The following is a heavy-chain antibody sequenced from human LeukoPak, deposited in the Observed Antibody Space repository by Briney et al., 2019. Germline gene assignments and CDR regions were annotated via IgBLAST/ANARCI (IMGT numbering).Heavy chain of an antibody. Sequence: ASVKVSCKTSGYTFDNYDINWVRQATGQGLEWTGWMNPNSGNTGYAQKFQGRVIMTTNISMSTAYMELRGLRYEDTAIYYCARGAPVAIFGPGYHEYFEYWGQGTVVAVSS. J-gene: IGHJ4*02. V-gene: IGHV1-8*01. CDR1: GYTFDNYD. D-gene: IGHD3-3*01. CDR3: ARGAPVAIFGPGYHEYFEY. CDR2: MNPNSGNT.